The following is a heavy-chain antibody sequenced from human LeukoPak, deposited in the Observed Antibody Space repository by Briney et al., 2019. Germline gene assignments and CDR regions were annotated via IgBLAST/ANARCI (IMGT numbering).Heavy chain of an antibody. CDR3: AREVRDTALGPPLDS. Sequence: ASVKVSCKASGYTFTSCEISWVRQAPGQGLEWMGWINPSRSVTKIVRKFQGRVTLTGDTSNDTAYMDLSKLTSDDTAIYFCAREVRDTALGPPLDSWGQGTLVTVSS. CDR1: GYTFTSCE. J-gene: IGHJ4*02. V-gene: IGHV1-2*02. CDR2: INPSRSVT. D-gene: IGHD1-26*01.